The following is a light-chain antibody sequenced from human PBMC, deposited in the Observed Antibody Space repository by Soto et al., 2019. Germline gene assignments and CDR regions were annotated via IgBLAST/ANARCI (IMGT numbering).Light chain of an antibody. Sequence: EIVLTQSPGTLSLSPGERATLSCRASQSVSSSYLAWYQQKPGQAPRLLIYDASSRATGIPDRFSGSGSGTDFTLTISRLVREDFAVYYCQPYGSSPRTFGQGTKVEIK. CDR2: DAS. J-gene: IGKJ1*01. CDR1: QSVSSSY. V-gene: IGKV3-20*01. CDR3: QPYGSSPRT.